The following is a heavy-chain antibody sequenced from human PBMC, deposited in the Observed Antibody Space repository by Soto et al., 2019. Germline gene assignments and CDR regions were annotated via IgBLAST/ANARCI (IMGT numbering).Heavy chain of an antibody. CDR3: ARLTSTRAIDY. CDR1: GYTFTSYG. J-gene: IGHJ4*02. V-gene: IGHV1-18*01. Sequence: QVQLVQSGAEVKKPGASVKVSCKASGYTFTSYGISWVRQAPGQGLEWMGWISAYNGNTNYAQKLQGRVTMTTDTPTSTAYTEPRSLRSDDTAVYYCARLTSTRAIDYWGQGTLVTVSS. CDR2: ISAYNGNT. D-gene: IGHD2-2*01.